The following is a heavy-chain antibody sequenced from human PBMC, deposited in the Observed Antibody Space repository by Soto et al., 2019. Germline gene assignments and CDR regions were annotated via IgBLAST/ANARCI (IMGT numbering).Heavy chain of an antibody. CDR2: IIPILGIA. Sequence: SVKVSCKASGGTFSSYTISWVRQAPGQGLEWMGRIIPILGIANYAQKFQGRVTITADKSTSTAYMELSSLRSEDTAVYYCATVIGYCSGGSFYSTSYNWFDPWGQGTLVTVSS. CDR3: ATVIGYCSGGSFYSTSYNWFDP. J-gene: IGHJ5*02. D-gene: IGHD2-15*01. V-gene: IGHV1-69*02. CDR1: GGTFSSYT.